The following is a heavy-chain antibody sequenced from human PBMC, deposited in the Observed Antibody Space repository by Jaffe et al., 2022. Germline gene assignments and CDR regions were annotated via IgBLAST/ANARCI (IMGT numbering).Heavy chain of an antibody. D-gene: IGHD6-19*01. CDR3: VRSVITMHSNGYFWGAQQSPDGFDI. Sequence: EVQLVQSGAEVKKPGDSLKISCKVSGYSFTTYWVAWVRQMPGKGLEWMGIIYPRVSDTRYSPSFQGQVTISADKSINTAYLQWSSLKASDTAIYYCVRSVITMHSNGYFWGAQQSPDGFDIWGQGTTVTVSS. J-gene: IGHJ3*02. CDR2: IYPRVSDT. V-gene: IGHV5-51*03. CDR1: GYSFTTYW.